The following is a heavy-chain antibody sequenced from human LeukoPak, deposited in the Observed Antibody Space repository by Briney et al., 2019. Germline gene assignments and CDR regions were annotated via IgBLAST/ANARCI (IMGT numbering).Heavy chain of an antibody. J-gene: IGHJ3*02. Sequence: PSETLSLTCTVSGGSISGYYWSWIRQPAGKGLEWIGRIYTSGSTNYNPSLKSRVTISVDTSKNQFSLKLSSVTAADTAVYYCARDSYCGGDCYPDNAFDIWGQGTMVTVSS. D-gene: IGHD2-21*02. CDR3: ARDSYCGGDCYPDNAFDI. CDR1: GGSISGYY. CDR2: IYTSGST. V-gene: IGHV4-4*07.